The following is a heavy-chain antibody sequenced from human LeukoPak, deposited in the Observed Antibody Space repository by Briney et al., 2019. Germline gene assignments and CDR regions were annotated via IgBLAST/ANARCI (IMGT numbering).Heavy chain of an antibody. CDR2: IYHSGST. J-gene: IGHJ4*02. Sequence: SQTLSLTCTVSGGSISSGGYYWSWIRQPPGKGLEWIGYIYHSGSTYYNPSLKSRVTISVDRSKNQSSLKLSSVTAADTAVYYCARGGDILTGYPSTPFDYWGQGTLVTVSS. D-gene: IGHD3-9*01. V-gene: IGHV4-30-2*01. CDR1: GGSISSGGYY. CDR3: ARGGDILTGYPSTPFDY.